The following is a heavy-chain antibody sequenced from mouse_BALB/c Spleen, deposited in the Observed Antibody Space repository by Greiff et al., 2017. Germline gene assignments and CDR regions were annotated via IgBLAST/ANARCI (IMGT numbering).Heavy chain of an antibody. V-gene: IGHV7-3*02. CDR3: ARAPEHGRWFAY. CDR1: GFTFTDYY. CDR2: IRNKANGYTT. Sequence: EVQRVESGGGLVQPGGSLRLSCATSGFTFTDYYMSWVRQPPGKALEWLGFIRNKANGYTTEYSASVKGRFTISRDNSQSILYLQMNTLRAEDSATYYCARAPEHGRWFAYWGQGTLVTVSA. J-gene: IGHJ3*01.